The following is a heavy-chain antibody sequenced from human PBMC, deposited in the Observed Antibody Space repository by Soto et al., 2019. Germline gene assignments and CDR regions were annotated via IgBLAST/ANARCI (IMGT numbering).Heavy chain of an antibody. CDR3: ARTKGYSYGARAPFDY. Sequence: SVKVSCKASGGTFSSYAISWVRRAPGQGLEWMGGIIPIFGTANYAQKFQGRVTITADESTSTAYMELSSLRSEDTAVYYCARTKGYSYGARAPFDYWGQGTLVTVSS. J-gene: IGHJ4*02. CDR2: IIPIFGTA. D-gene: IGHD5-18*01. V-gene: IGHV1-69*13. CDR1: GGTFSSYA.